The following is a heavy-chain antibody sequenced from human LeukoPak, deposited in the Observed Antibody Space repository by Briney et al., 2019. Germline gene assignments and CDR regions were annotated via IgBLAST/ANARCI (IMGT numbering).Heavy chain of an antibody. CDR3: IRAVEMPVTGRLETFDI. J-gene: IGHJ3*02. CDR1: GFIFGDCA. Sequence: RSLRLSCTTSGFIFGDCAIAWFRQAPGKGLDWVGFILSKTYGGTAQSAASVQGRFTISRDASSALAYLDMNSLKPEDTAVYYCIRAVEMPVTGRLETFDIWGQGTMVTVSS. CDR2: ILSKTYGGTA. V-gene: IGHV3-49*03. D-gene: IGHD5-24*01.